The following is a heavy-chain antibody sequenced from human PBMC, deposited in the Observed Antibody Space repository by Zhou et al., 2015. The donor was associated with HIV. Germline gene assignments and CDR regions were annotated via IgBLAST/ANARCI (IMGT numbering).Heavy chain of an antibody. CDR2: ISGSGGST. CDR3: AKDASYYDFWSGPLGGFDY. J-gene: IGHJ4*02. D-gene: IGHD3-3*01. V-gene: IGHV3-23*04. CDR1: GFTFSSYW. Sequence: EVQLVESGGRLGPAVGGSLRLSCAASGFTFSSYWMVWVRQAPGKGLEWVSAISGSGGSTYYADSVKGRFTISRDNSKNTLYLQMNSLRAEDTAVYYCAKDASYYDFWSGPLGGFDYWGQGTLVTVSS.